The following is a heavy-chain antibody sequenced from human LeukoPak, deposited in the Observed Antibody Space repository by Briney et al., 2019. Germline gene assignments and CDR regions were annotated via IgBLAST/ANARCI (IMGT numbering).Heavy chain of an antibody. D-gene: IGHD6-13*01. V-gene: IGHV3-23*01. CDR1: GFTFSSYA. Sequence: PGGSLRLSCAASGFTFSSYAMSWVRQAPGKGLEWVSAISGSGGSTYYADSVKGRFTISRDNSKNTLYLQMNSLRAEDTAVYCCARDKRALSSSWYREIDYYYGMDVWGQGTTVTVSS. CDR3: ARDKRALSSSWYREIDYYYGMDV. CDR2: ISGSGGST. J-gene: IGHJ6*02.